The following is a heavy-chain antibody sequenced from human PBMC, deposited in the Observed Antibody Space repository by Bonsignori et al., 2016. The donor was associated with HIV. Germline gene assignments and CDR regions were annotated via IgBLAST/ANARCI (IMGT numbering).Heavy chain of an antibody. Sequence: GGSLRLSCAASGFTFSSYGMHWVRQAPGKGLEWVAVIWYDGSNKYYADSVKGRFTISRDNSKNTLYLQMNSLRAEDTAVYYCASDSSGWDEPFNWFDPWGQGTLVTVSS. D-gene: IGHD6-25*01. J-gene: IGHJ5*02. CDR2: IWYDGSNK. V-gene: IGHV3-33*01. CDR1: GFTFSSYG. CDR3: ASDSSGWDEPFNWFDP.